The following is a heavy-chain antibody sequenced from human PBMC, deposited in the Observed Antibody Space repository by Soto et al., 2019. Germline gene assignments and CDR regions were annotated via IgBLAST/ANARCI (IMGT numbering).Heavy chain of an antibody. CDR2: IYPGDSDI. V-gene: IGHV5-51*01. Sequence: GGSLKISCTGSRYSFTDYRIGWVRQVPGKGLEWMGIIYPGDSDIRYSPSFQGQVTISADKSISTAYLHWSSLRASDTAMYYCSRSMNYDFWSGYRFDYWGEGTAVTVSS. CDR1: RYSFTDYR. J-gene: IGHJ4*02. D-gene: IGHD3-3*01. CDR3: SRSMNYDFWSGYRFDY.